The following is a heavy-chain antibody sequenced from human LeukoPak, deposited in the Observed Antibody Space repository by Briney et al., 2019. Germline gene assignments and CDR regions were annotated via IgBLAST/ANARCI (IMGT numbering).Heavy chain of an antibody. J-gene: IGHJ4*02. Sequence: SETLSLTCTVSGGSISSYYWSWIRQPAGKGVEWIGRIYTGGSTNYNPSLKSRVTMSVDTSKNQFSLKLSSVTAADTAVYYCARDSYQPGDYWGQGTLVTVSS. D-gene: IGHD2-2*01. CDR3: ARDSYQPGDY. CDR2: IYTGGST. CDR1: GGSISSYY. V-gene: IGHV4-4*07.